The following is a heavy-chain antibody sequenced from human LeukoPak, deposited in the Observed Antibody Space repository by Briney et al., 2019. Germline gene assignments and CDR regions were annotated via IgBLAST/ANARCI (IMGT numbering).Heavy chain of an antibody. Sequence: GGSLRLSCAASGFTFSSYAMHWVRQAPGKGLEWVAVISYDGSNTYYADSVKCRFTVSRDNSNNTLSLQVNTLRPEDTAIYYCVRDYYYESGGYYSFDYWGQGTLVTVSS. CDR2: ISYDGSNT. CDR1: GFTFSSYA. D-gene: IGHD3-22*01. J-gene: IGHJ4*02. V-gene: IGHV3-30*04. CDR3: VRDYYYESGGYYSFDY.